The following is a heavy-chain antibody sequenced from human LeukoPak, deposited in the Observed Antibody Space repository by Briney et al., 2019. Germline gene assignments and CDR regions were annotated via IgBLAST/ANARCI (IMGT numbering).Heavy chain of an antibody. V-gene: IGHV3-48*03. D-gene: IGHD3-10*01. CDR1: GFTFSSYE. Sequence: GGSLRLSCAASGFTFSSYEMNWVRQAPGKGLEWVSYISSSGSTIYYADSVKGRFTISRDNAKNSLYLQMNSLRAEDTAVYYCARGFLPRITMVRGEDNDYYMDVWGEGTTVTVSS. CDR3: ARGFLPRITMVRGEDNDYYMDV. CDR2: ISSSGSTI. J-gene: IGHJ6*03.